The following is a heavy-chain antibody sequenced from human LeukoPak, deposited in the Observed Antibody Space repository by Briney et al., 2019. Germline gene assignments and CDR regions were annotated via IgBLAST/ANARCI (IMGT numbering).Heavy chain of an antibody. Sequence: PSETLSLTCTVSGGSISSYYWSWIRQPAGKGLEWIGRIYTSGSTNYNPSLKSRVTMSVDTSKNQFSLKLSSVTAADTAVYYCARDRQNYYGSGSYYCFDPWGQGTLVTVSS. CDR3: ARDRQNYYGSGSYYCFDP. V-gene: IGHV4-4*07. J-gene: IGHJ5*02. CDR2: IYTSGST. CDR1: GGSISSYY. D-gene: IGHD3-10*01.